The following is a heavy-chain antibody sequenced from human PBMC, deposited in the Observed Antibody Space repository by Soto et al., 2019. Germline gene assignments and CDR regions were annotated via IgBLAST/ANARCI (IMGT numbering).Heavy chain of an antibody. CDR1: GYTFTSYA. CDR3: ARDQTVGDGYNFAFDI. J-gene: IGHJ3*02. D-gene: IGHD5-12*01. Sequence: GASVKVSCKASGYTFTSYAMHWVRQAPGQRLEWMGWINAGNGNTKYSQKFQGRVTITRDTSASTAYMELSSLRSKDTAVYYCARDQTVGDGYNFAFDIWGQGTMVTVSS. V-gene: IGHV1-3*01. CDR2: INAGNGNT.